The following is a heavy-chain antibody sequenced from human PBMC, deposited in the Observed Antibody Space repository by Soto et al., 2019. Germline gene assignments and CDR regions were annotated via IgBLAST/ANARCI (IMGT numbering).Heavy chain of an antibody. CDR3: ARVPGDEQFDI. CDR1: GYTFTSYF. V-gene: IGHV1-18*01. D-gene: IGHD1-26*01. J-gene: IGHJ3*02. CDR2: ISAYNGKA. Sequence: GASVKVSCKASGYTFTSYFISWVRQAPGQGLEWMGWISAYNGKANYAQKLQGRVTITTDKSTSTAYMELSSLRSEDTAVYYCARVPGDEQFDIWGQGTMVTVSS.